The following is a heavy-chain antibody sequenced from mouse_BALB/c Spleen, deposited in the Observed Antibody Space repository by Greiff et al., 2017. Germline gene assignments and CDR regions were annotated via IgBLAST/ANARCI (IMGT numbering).Heavy chain of an antibody. CDR1: GYTFTSYT. V-gene: IGHV1-4*01. J-gene: IGHJ2*01. CDR2: INPSSGYT. CDR3: ARKRLTGTFDY. D-gene: IGHD4-1*01. Sequence: QVQLQQPGAELARPGASVKMSCKASGYTFTSYTMHWVKQRPGQGLEWIGYINPSSGYTNYNQKFKDKATLTADKSSSTAYMQLSSLTSEDSAVYYCARKRLTGTFDYWGQGTTLTVSS.